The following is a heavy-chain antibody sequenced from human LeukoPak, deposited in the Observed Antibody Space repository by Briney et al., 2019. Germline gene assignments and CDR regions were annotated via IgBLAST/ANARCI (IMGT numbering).Heavy chain of an antibody. CDR1: GFTFGSYA. V-gene: IGHV3-23*01. Sequence: GGSLRLSCAASGFTFGSYAMSWVRQAPGKGLEWVSAISGSGGSTYYADSVKGRFTISRDNSKNTLYLQMNSLRAEDTAVYYCARDFDGSYGMDVWGQGTTVTVSS. CDR2: ISGSGGST. D-gene: IGHD1-26*01. CDR3: ARDFDGSYGMDV. J-gene: IGHJ6*02.